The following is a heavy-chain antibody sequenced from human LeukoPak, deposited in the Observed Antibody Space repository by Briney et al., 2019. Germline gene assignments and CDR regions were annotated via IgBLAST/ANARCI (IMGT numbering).Heavy chain of an antibody. CDR2: TKQDGSEQ. V-gene: IGHV3-7*01. CDR3: SRSLEY. J-gene: IGHJ4*02. Sequence: GGSLRLSCAASGFPFSGYWMDWVRQAPGKGMEWVANTKQDGSEQYYADSVTGRFTISRDNAKNALYLQMNSLRAEDMAVYYCSRSLEYWGQGALVTVSS. CDR1: GFPFSGYW.